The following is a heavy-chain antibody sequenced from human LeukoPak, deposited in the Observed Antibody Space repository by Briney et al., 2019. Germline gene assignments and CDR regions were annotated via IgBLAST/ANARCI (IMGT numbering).Heavy chain of an antibody. CDR2: ISGSGGST. D-gene: IGHD5-24*01. J-gene: IGHJ6*02. CDR1: GFTFSSYE. V-gene: IGHV3-23*01. Sequence: PGGSLRLSCAASGFTFSSYEMNWVRQAPGKGLEWVSAISGSGGSTYYADSVKGRFTISRDNSKNTLYLQMNSLRTEDTAVYYCAKSIRAPHLGYYGMDVWGQGTTVTVSS. CDR3: AKSIRAPHLGYYGMDV.